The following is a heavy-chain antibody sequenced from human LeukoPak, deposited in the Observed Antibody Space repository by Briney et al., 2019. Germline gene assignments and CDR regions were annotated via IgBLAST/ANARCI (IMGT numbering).Heavy chain of an antibody. Sequence: GGSLRLSCAASGFTFSNFGIHWVRQAPGKGLEWVVVISYDGSNKYYADSVKGRFTISRDNSKNTLYLQMNSLRAEDTAVYYCARGETSSSWSTFDYWGQGTLVTVSS. CDR2: ISYDGSNK. J-gene: IGHJ4*02. D-gene: IGHD6-13*01. V-gene: IGHV3-30*03. CDR1: GFTFSNFG. CDR3: ARGETSSSWSTFDY.